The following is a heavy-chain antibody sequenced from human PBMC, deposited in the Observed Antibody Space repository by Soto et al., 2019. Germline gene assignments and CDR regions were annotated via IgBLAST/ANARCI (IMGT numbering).Heavy chain of an antibody. D-gene: IGHD3-22*01. CDR3: ARGDATKIVVTTYYAMDV. CDR1: GGSLSNYG. J-gene: IGHJ6*02. V-gene: IGHV1-69*12. CDR2: IIPVFGTP. Sequence: QVQLVQSGAEVKTPGSSVKVSCKASGGSLSNYGISWVRQAPGQGLEWMGAIIPVFGTPNYAQTFQDRVTITADESPTTVYMEVRSLTSEDTAVYYCARGDATKIVVTTYYAMDVWGQGTTVTVSS.